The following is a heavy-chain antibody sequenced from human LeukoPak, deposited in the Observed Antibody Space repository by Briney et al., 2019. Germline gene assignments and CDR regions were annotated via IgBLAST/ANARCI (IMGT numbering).Heavy chain of an antibody. J-gene: IGHJ4*02. Sequence: PGGSLRLSCAASGFTFSSYAMSWVRQAPGKGLEWGSAISGSGGSTYYADSVKGRFTISRDNSKNTLYLQMNSLRAEDTAVYYCAKPPHTTDQVGATAFDYWGQGTLVTVSS. CDR3: AKPPHTTDQVGATAFDY. CDR2: ISGSGGST. D-gene: IGHD1-26*01. CDR1: GFTFSSYA. V-gene: IGHV3-23*01.